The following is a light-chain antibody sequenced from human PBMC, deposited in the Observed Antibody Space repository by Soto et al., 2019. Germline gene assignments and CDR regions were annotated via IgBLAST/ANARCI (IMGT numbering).Light chain of an antibody. Sequence: EIVMTQSPATRSESPGERVSLSCMASQNINNNLAWYQHKPGQAPRLLIFGASTRATGISARFSGSGSGTEFTLTINSLQSEDFAVYYCQQYNNWPPWTFGQGTKVDIK. J-gene: IGKJ1*01. V-gene: IGKV3-15*01. CDR1: QNINNN. CDR2: GAS. CDR3: QQYNNWPPWT.